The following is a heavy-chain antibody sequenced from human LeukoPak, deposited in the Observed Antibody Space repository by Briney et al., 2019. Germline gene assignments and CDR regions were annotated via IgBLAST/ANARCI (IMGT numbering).Heavy chain of an antibody. Sequence: GGSLRLSCAASGFTFSSYEMHWVRQAPGKGPEWVSYINTRGTTIYYADSVKGRFTISRDNAKNSLYLQMNSLRAEDTAVYYCARDLWVATIFPGAFDIWGQGTMVTVSS. V-gene: IGHV3-48*03. CDR1: GFTFSSYE. J-gene: IGHJ3*02. CDR3: ARDLWVATIFPGAFDI. CDR2: INTRGTTI. D-gene: IGHD5-24*01.